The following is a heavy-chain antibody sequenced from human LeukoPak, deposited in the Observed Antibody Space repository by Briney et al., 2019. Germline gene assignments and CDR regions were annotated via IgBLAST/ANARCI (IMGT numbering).Heavy chain of an antibody. CDR3: ARVVAAADSNWFDP. Sequence: SETLSLTCAVYGGSFSGYYWSWIRQPPGKGLEWIGELSHSGSTNYNPSLKSRVTISVDTSKNQFSLKLSSVTAADTAVYYCARVVAAADSNWFDPWGQGTLVTVSS. D-gene: IGHD6-13*01. CDR2: LSHSGST. CDR1: GGSFSGYY. V-gene: IGHV4-34*01. J-gene: IGHJ5*02.